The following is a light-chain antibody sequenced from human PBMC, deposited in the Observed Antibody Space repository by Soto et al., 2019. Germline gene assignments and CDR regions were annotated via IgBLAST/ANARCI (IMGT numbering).Light chain of an antibody. Sequence: DIQMTQSPSSLSASVGDRVTITCRASQSISSYLNWYQQKPGKAPKLLIYAASSLQSGVPSRFSGSGSGTDFTLTSSRLQPEDFATYYCQQSDSTPWTVGQGTKGEIK. CDR2: AAS. J-gene: IGKJ1*01. CDR3: QQSDSTPWT. V-gene: IGKV1-39*01. CDR1: QSISSY.